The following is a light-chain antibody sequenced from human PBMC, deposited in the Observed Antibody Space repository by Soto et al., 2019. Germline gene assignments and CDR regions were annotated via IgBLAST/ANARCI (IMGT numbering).Light chain of an antibody. Sequence: EIVLTQSPGTLSLSPGERATLSCRASQSISGSYLAWYQQKPGQSPRLLIYGASSRATGIPDRFTGSGSGTHFTLTISSLQPEDFATYYCLQHNAYPWTFGQGTKVEIK. CDR2: GAS. CDR1: QSISGSY. CDR3: LQHNAYPWT. J-gene: IGKJ1*01. V-gene: IGKV3-20*01.